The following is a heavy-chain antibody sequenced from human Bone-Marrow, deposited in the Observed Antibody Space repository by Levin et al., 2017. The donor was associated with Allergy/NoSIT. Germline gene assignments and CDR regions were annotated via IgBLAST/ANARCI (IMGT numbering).Heavy chain of an antibody. Sequence: ASVKVSCEASGFTFSSYAMSWVRQAPGKGLEWVSAISGSGGSTYYADSVKGRFTISRDNSKNTLYLQMNSLRAEDTAVYYCAKDPAGPLDYWGQGTLVTVSS. CDR3: AKDPAGPLDY. CDR1: GFTFSSYA. V-gene: IGHV3-23*01. J-gene: IGHJ4*02. D-gene: IGHD1-1*01. CDR2: ISGSGGST.